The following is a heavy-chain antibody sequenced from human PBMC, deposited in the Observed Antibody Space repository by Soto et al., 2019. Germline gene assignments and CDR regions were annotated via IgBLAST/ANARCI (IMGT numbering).Heavy chain of an antibody. CDR1: GFSLSTSGVG. Sequence: SGPTLVNPTQTLTLTCTFSGFSLSTSGVGVGWIRQPPGKALEWLALIYWDDDKRYSPSLKSRLTITKDTSKNQVVLTMTNMDPVDTATYYFAHRKKYYDILTGYQSHFDYGGQGTLVTVPS. D-gene: IGHD3-9*01. V-gene: IGHV2-5*02. CDR2: IYWDDDK. J-gene: IGHJ4*02. CDR3: AHRKKYYDILTGYQSHFDY.